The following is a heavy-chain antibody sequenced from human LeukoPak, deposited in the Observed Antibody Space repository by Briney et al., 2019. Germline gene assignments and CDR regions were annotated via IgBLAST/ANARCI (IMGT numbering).Heavy chain of an antibody. V-gene: IGHV4-39*07. D-gene: IGHD3-22*01. Sequence: SETLSLTCTVSGGYISSNSYYWGWIRQPPGKGLEWIGSIYYSGSTYYNPPLKSRVTISVDTSKNQFSLKLRSVTAADTAVYYCTREILYDSTGYYLWGQGTLVTVSS. CDR2: IYYSGST. J-gene: IGHJ4*02. CDR3: TREILYDSTGYYL. CDR1: GGYISSNSYY.